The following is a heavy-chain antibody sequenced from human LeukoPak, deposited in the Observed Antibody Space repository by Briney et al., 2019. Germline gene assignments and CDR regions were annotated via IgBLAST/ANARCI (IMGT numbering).Heavy chain of an antibody. V-gene: IGHV4-34*01. CDR1: GGCFSGYY. CDR3: ARDSPTYYDYVWGSYRAPTIRYYFDY. CDR2: INHSGST. J-gene: IGHJ4*02. Sequence: SETLSLTCAVSGGCFSGYYWSWIRQPPGKGLEWIGEINHSGSTNYNPSPKSRVTISVDTSKNQFSLKLRSVTDADTAVYYCARDSPTYYDYVWGSYRAPTIRYYFDYWCQGSLVIVSS. D-gene: IGHD3-16*02.